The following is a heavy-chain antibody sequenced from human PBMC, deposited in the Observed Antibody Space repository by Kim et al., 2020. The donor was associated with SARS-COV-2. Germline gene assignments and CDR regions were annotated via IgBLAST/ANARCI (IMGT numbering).Heavy chain of an antibody. CDR3: AKDWDGYYYDSSGYYRDAFDI. J-gene: IGHJ3*02. CDR2: ISGSGGST. V-gene: IGHV3-23*01. Sequence: GGSLRLSCAASGFTFSSYAMSWVRQAPGKGLEWVSAISGSGGSTYYADSVKGRFTISRDNSKNTLYLQMNSLRAEDTAVYYCAKDWDGYYYDSSGYYRDAFDIWGQGTMVTVSS. D-gene: IGHD3-22*01. CDR1: GFTFSSYA.